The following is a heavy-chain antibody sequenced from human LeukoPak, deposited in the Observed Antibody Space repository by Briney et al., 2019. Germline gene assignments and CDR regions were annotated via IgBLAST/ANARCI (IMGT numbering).Heavy chain of an antibody. V-gene: IGHV3-66*02. CDR2: IYSGGST. CDR3: ARDTNFERDYYYMDV. Sequence: GSLRLSCAASGFTVSSNYMSWVRQAPGKGLEWVSVIYSGGSTYYADSVKGRFTISRDNSKNTLYLQMNSLRAEDTAVYYCARDTNFERDYYYMDVWGKGTTVTVSS. CDR1: GFTVSSNY. J-gene: IGHJ6*03.